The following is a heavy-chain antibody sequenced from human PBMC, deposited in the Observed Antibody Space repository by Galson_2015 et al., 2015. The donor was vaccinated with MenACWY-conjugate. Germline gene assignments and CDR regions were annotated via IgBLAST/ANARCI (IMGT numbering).Heavy chain of an antibody. J-gene: IGHJ3*01. CDR1: GFSFSSYT. V-gene: IGHV3-30*10. Sequence: SLRLSCAASGFSFSSYTFYWVRQSPGKGLEWVAVVSYDASSRYYRDSVQGRFTISRDNSKNTVSLEMSSLGPEDSAVYYCVRAGGWLRIAFDLWGQGTMVTASS. CDR3: VRAGGWLRIAFDL. D-gene: IGHD5-12*01. CDR2: VSYDASSR.